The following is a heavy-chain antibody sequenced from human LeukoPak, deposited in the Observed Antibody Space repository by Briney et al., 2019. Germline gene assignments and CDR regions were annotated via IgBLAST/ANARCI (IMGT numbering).Heavy chain of an antibody. CDR3: ARGLYDSRGYSEPFHY. CDR1: GGSISSYY. CDR2: IYHSGAT. D-gene: IGHD3-22*01. Sequence: SETLSLACTVSGGSISSYYWNWIRQPPGKGLEWIGYIYHSGATNYNPSLKSRVTMSVDTSKNQFSLRLRSVTAADTAVYYCARGLYDSRGYSEPFHYWGQGTLVTVSS. J-gene: IGHJ4*02. V-gene: IGHV4-59*01.